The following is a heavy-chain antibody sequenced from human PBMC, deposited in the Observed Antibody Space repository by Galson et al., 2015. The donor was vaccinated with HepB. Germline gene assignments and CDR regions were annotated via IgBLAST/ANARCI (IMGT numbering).Heavy chain of an antibody. J-gene: IGHJ4*02. CDR1: GFTFSTYW. CDR2: IKQDGSEK. V-gene: IGHV3-7*01. CDR3: ARVLQVAFDS. Sequence: SLRLSCAASGFTFSTYWMSWVRQAPGKGLEWVANIKQDGSEKYNVDSVEGRLTISRDNAKNSLYLQMNSLRVEDTAVYYCARVLQVAFDSWGQGTLVTVSS.